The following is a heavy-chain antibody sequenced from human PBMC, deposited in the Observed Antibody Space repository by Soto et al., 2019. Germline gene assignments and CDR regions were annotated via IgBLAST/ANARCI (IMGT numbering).Heavy chain of an antibody. Sequence: ASVKVSWRAAGYGITIYDINWVRQATGQGLEWLGWMNPNSANTGYAQKFQGRVTMTRNTSISAAYMELSSLRSEDTAVYYCARSVYSSSSKIDFWGQGTLVTVSS. D-gene: IGHD6-6*01. CDR2: MNPNSANT. CDR1: GYGITIYD. V-gene: IGHV1-8*01. J-gene: IGHJ4*02. CDR3: ARSVYSSSSKIDF.